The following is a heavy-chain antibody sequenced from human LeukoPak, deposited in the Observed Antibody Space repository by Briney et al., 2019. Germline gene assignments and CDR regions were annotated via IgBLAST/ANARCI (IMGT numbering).Heavy chain of an antibody. D-gene: IGHD3-3*01. CDR1: GFTFSSYA. Sequence: GGSLRLSCAASGFTFSSYAMSWVRQAPGKGLEWVSAISGSGGSTYYADSVKGRFTISRDNSKNTLYLQMNSLRAEDTAVYYCAKDLGYDSWSGYLRLWGQGTMVTVSS. V-gene: IGHV3-23*01. CDR2: ISGSGGST. J-gene: IGHJ3*01. CDR3: AKDLGYDSWSGYLRL.